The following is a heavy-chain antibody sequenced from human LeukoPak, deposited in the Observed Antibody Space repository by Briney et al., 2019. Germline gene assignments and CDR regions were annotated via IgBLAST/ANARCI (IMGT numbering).Heavy chain of an antibody. CDR1: GGSFSGYY. CDR3: ARGPLRIAQLVRAYYYYGMDA. J-gene: IGHJ6*02. Sequence: SETLSLTCAVYGGSFSGYYWSWIRQPPGKGLEWIGEINHSGSTNYNPSLKSRVTISVDTSKNQFSLKLSSVTAADTAVYYCARGPLRIAQLVRAYYYYGMDAWGQGTTVTVSS. CDR2: INHSGST. V-gene: IGHV4-34*01. D-gene: IGHD6-6*01.